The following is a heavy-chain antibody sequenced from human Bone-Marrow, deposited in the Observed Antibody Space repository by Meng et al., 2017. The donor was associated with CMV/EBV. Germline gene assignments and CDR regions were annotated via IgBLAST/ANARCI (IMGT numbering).Heavy chain of an antibody. CDR3: AGQTMAVDY. J-gene: IGHJ4*02. CDR2: ISSSSSYT. D-gene: IGHD4/OR15-4a*01. Sequence: QGQLGGSGGGLGKPGGSLGLPCAASGFTFSGYYMSWIRRAPGKGLEWVSYISSSSSYTNYADSVKGRFTISRDNAKNSLYLQMNSLRAEDTAVYYCAGQTMAVDYWGQGTLVTVSS. V-gene: IGHV3-11*06. CDR1: GFTFSGYY.